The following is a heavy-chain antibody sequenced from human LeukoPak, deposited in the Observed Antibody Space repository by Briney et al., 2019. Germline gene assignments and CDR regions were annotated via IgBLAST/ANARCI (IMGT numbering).Heavy chain of an antibody. Sequence: SVKVSCKASGGTFSSYAISWVRQAPGQGLEWMGGIIPIFGTANYAQKFQGRVTITADESTSTAYMELSSLRSEDTAVYYCARDLPNVGSGRITMIVVAADAFDIWGQGTMVTVSS. V-gene: IGHV1-69*01. CDR3: ARDLPNVGSGRITMIVVAADAFDI. D-gene: IGHD3-22*01. CDR2: IIPIFGTA. CDR1: GGTFSSYA. J-gene: IGHJ3*02.